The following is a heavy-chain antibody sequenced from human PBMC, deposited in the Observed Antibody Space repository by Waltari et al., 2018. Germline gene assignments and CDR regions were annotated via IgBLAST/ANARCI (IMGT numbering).Heavy chain of an antibody. CDR3: ARGGSSSWHSDNWFDP. Sequence: QVQLVQSGAEVKKPGSSVKVSCKASGGTFSSYAIIWVRQAPGQGLEWMGRIIPIFGTANYAQKFQGRVTITADKSTSTAYMELSSLRSEDTAVYYCARGGSSSWHSDNWFDPWGQGTLVTVSS. CDR1: GGTFSSYA. V-gene: IGHV1-69*08. J-gene: IGHJ5*02. D-gene: IGHD6-13*01. CDR2: IIPIFGTA.